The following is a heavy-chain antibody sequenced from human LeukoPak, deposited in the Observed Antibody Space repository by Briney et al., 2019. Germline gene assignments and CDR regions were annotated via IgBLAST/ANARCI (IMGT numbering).Heavy chain of an antibody. Sequence: SETLSLTCTVSGGSISSSTYYGGWIRQPPGKGLEWIGYIYYSGSTNYNPSLKSRVTISVDTSKNQFSLKLSSVTAADTAVYYCARDYYGSGSYDWGQGTLVTVSS. V-gene: IGHV4-61*01. J-gene: IGHJ4*02. CDR1: GGSISSSTYY. CDR2: IYYSGST. CDR3: ARDYYGSGSYD. D-gene: IGHD3-10*01.